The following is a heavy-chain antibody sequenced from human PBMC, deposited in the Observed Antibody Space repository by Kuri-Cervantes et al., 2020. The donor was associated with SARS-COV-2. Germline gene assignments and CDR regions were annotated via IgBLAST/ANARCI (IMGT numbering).Heavy chain of an antibody. CDR1: GGSISSSSYY. V-gene: IGHV4-39*01. J-gene: IGHJ5*02. CDR3: ARQHVLRYFDWLSKNNWFDP. D-gene: IGHD3-9*01. Sequence: SETLSLTCTVSGGSISSSSYYWGRIRQPPGKGLEWIGSMYYSGSTYYNPSLKSRVTISVDTSKNQFSLKLSSVTAADTAVYYCARQHVLRYFDWLSKNNWFDPWGQGTLVTVSS. CDR2: MYYSGST.